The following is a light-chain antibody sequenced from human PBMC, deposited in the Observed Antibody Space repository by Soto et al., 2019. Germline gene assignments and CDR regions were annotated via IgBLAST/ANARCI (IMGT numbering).Light chain of an antibody. CDR1: QSISSW. CDR2: DAS. J-gene: IGKJ1*01. Sequence: DIQMTQSPSTLSASVGDRVTITCRASQSISSWLAWYQQKPGKAPKVLIYDASSLESGVPSRFSGSGSGTEFTLTISSLQPDDFATYYCQQYNTYSTVGQGTKVEI. V-gene: IGKV1-5*01. CDR3: QQYNTYST.